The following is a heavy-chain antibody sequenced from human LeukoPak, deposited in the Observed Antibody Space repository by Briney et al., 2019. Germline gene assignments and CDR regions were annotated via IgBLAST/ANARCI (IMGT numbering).Heavy chain of an antibody. V-gene: IGHV4-39*01. CDR2: LYYNGST. CDR3: ARQKASSSWYYFDL. Sequence: SGTLSLTCTVSGGSISSSNYYWGWIRQPPGKGLEWIGSLYYNGSTYANPSLKSRVTITVDTSKNQFSLKLSSVTAADTASYFCARQKASSSWYYFDLWGQGTLVTVSS. CDR1: GGSISSSNYY. D-gene: IGHD6-13*01. J-gene: IGHJ4*02.